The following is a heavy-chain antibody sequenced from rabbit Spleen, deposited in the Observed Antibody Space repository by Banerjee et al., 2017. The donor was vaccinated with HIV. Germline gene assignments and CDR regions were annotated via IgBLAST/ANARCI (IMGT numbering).Heavy chain of an antibody. D-gene: IGHD2-1*01. V-gene: IGHV1S40*01. CDR3: AREWDGNEYGL. Sequence: QSLEESGGDLVKPGASLTLTCTASGVSFSVSSYMCWVRQAPGKGLEWIACIDAGSSDFTYFASWAKGRFTISKTSSTTVTLQMTSLTAADTATYFCAREWDGNEYGLWGPGTLVTVS. J-gene: IGHJ6*01. CDR2: IDAGSSDFT. CDR1: GVSFSVSSY.